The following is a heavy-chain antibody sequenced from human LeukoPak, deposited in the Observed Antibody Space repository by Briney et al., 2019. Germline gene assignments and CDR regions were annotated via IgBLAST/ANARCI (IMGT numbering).Heavy chain of an antibody. J-gene: IGHJ5*02. D-gene: IGHD4-17*01. CDR1: GGSISSYY. CDR2: IYYSGST. Sequence: SETLSLTCTVSGGSISSYYWSWIRQPPGKGLEWIGYIYYSGSTNYNPSLKSRVTILVDTSKNQFSLKLSSVTAADTAVYYCARGRHGDYPRWFDPWGQGTLVTVSS. CDR3: ARGRHGDYPRWFDP. V-gene: IGHV4-59*01.